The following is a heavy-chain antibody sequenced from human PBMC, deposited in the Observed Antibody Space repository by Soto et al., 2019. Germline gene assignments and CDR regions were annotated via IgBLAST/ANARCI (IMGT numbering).Heavy chain of an antibody. CDR1: GDSVSSNSAA. D-gene: IGHD6-13*01. CDR3: ARDKGMAAAGTNYYYYGMDV. CDR2: TYYRSKWYN. J-gene: IGHJ6*02. V-gene: IGHV6-1*01. Sequence: PSQTLSLTCAISGDSVSSNSAAWNWIRQSPSRGLEWLGRTYYRSKWYNDYAVSVKSRITINPDTSKNQVSLQLNSVTPEDTAVYYCARDKGMAAAGTNYYYYGMDVWGQGXTVTVYS.